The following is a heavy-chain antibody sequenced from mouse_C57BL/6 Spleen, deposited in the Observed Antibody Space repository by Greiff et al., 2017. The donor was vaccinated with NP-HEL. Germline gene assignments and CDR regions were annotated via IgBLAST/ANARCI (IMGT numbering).Heavy chain of an antibody. Sequence: DVQLQESVAELVRPGASVKLSCTASGFNIKNTYMHWVKQRPEQGLEWIGRIDPANGNTKYAPKFQGKATITADTSSNTAYLQLSSLTSEDTAIYYCARVPWDYGNHPGAWFAYWGQGTLVTVSA. J-gene: IGHJ3*01. CDR3: ARVPWDYGNHPGAWFAY. V-gene: IGHV14-3*01. D-gene: IGHD2-1*01. CDR2: IDPANGNT. CDR1: GFNIKNTY.